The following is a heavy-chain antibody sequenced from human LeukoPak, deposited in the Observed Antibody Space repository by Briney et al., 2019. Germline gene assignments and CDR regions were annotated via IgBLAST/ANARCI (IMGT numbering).Heavy chain of an antibody. CDR1: GGSISSYY. J-gene: IGHJ3*02. D-gene: IGHD3-3*01. Sequence: SETLSLTCTVSGGSISSYYWSWIRQPPGKGLEWIGYIYYSGSTNYNPSLKSRVTISVDTSKNQFSLKLSSVTAADTAVYYCARAKYDFWSGYQDAFDIWGQGTMVTVSS. CDR2: IYYSGST. CDR3: ARAKYDFWSGYQDAFDI. V-gene: IGHV4-59*12.